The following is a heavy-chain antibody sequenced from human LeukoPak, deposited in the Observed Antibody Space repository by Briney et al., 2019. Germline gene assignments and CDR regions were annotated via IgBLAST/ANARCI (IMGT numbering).Heavy chain of an antibody. CDR2: IYTGGST. V-gene: IGHV3-66*01. CDR3: ARAAYGDYFDY. J-gene: IGHJ4*02. D-gene: IGHD4-17*01. Sequence: GGSLRLSCAASGFTFDDYDMSWVRQAPGKGLEWVSIIYTGGSTYYADSVKGRFTISRDNSKNTLYLQMSSLRAEDTAVFYCARAAYGDYFDYWGQGTLVTVSS. CDR1: GFTFDDYD.